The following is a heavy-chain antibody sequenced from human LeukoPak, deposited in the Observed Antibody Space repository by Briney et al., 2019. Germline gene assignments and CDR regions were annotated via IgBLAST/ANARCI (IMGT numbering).Heavy chain of an antibody. CDR1: GYIFTGYY. J-gene: IGHJ4*02. CDR3: ARDYMADFDY. Sequence: ASVKVSFKAFGYIFTGYYMHWVRQAPGQGLEWMGWINPNSGGTNYAQKFQGRVTMTRDTSISTAYMEVGGLRSDDTAVYYCARDYMADFDYWGQGTLVTVSS. D-gene: IGHD3-10*01. CDR2: INPNSGGT. V-gene: IGHV1-2*02.